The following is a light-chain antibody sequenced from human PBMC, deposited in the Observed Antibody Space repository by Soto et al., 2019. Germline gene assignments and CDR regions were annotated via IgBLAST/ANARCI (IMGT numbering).Light chain of an antibody. CDR1: SSDVGGYNY. Sequence: QSSLTQPASASGSPGRSVTISCPGTSSDVGGYNYVSWYQQYPGRAPKLMIYEVTKRPSGVPDRFSGSKSGNTASLTVSGLQAEDEADYYCSSYAASNNFYFVFGGGTQLTVL. J-gene: IGLJ3*02. V-gene: IGLV2-8*01. CDR3: SSYAASNNFYFV. CDR2: EVT.